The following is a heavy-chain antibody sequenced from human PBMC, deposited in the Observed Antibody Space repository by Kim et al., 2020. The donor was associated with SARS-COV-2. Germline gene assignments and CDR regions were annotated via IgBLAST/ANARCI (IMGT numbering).Heavy chain of an antibody. V-gene: IGHV1-69*02. CDR2: IIPILGIA. CDR1: GGTFSSYT. D-gene: IGHD2-2*01. J-gene: IGHJ6*02. Sequence: SVNVSCKASGGTFSSYTISWVRQAPGQGLEWMGRIIPILGIANYAQKFQGRVTITADKSTSTAYMELSSLRSEDTAVYYCAGGSCGSTSCYDGGSYYYGMDVWGQGTTVTVSS. CDR3: AGGSCGSTSCYDGGSYYYGMDV.